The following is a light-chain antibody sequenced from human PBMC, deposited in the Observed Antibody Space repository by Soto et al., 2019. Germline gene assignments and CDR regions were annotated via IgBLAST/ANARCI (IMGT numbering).Light chain of an antibody. CDR3: AAWDNNLGGPA. V-gene: IGLV1-47*01. Sequence: QSVLTQPPSASGTPGQRVSISCSGGNSNIGSKYVYWYQQLPGTAPKLLMYRNNQRPSGVPDRFSGSKSGTSASLAISGLRAEDEADYYCAAWDNNLGGPAFGGGTKVTVL. CDR2: RNN. J-gene: IGLJ2*01. CDR1: NSNIGSKY.